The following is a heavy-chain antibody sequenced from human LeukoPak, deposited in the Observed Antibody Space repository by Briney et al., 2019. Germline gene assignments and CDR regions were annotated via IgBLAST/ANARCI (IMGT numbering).Heavy chain of an antibody. CDR2: IYYSGST. V-gene: IGHV4-31*03. J-gene: IGHJ5*02. CDR1: GGSITSGGYY. D-gene: IGHD3-10*01. Sequence: SQTLSLTCTVSGGSITSGGYYWSWIRQHPGKGLEWIGYIYYSGSTYYNPSLKCRVTISVDTSKNQFSLKLSSVTAADTAVYYRARGRSGITMVRGAPPHWFDPWGQGTLVTVSS. CDR3: ARGRSGITMVRGAPPHWFDP.